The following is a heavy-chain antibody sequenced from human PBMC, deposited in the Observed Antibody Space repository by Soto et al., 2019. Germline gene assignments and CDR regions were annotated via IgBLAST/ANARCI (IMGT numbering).Heavy chain of an antibody. Sequence: QVQLVQSGAEVKKPGASVKVSCKASGYTFTSYGISWVRQAPGQGLEWMGWISAYNGNTNYAQKLQGRVTMTTDTSTSTAYMELRSMRSDDTAVYYCASTNDYGDSSAKDYYGMDVWGQGTTVTVSS. CDR2: ISAYNGNT. V-gene: IGHV1-18*01. D-gene: IGHD4-17*01. J-gene: IGHJ6*02. CDR3: ASTNDYGDSSAKDYYGMDV. CDR1: GYTFTSYG.